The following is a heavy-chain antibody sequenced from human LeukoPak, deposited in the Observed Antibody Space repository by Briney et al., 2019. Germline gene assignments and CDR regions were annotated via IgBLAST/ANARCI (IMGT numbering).Heavy chain of an antibody. Sequence: SETLSLTCTVSGGSISSSSYYWGWIRQHPGKGLEWIGYIYYSGSTYYNPSLKSRVTISVDTSKNQFSLKLSSVTAADTAVYYCAREYGAPPYFDYWGQGTLVTVSS. CDR2: IYYSGST. V-gene: IGHV4-31*03. J-gene: IGHJ4*02. CDR3: AREYGAPPYFDY. D-gene: IGHD4-17*01. CDR1: GGSISSSSYY.